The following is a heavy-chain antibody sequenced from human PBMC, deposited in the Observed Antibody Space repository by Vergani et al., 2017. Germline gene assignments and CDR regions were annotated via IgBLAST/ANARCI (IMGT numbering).Heavy chain of an antibody. J-gene: IGHJ6*02. CDR2: IWYDGSNK. Sequence: QVQLVESGGGVVQPGRSLRLSCAASGFTFSSYGMHWVRQAPGKGLEWVAVIWYDGSNKYYADSVKGRFTISRDNAKNSLYLQMNSLRAEDTAVYYCSSLGGMTTVTPSPYYYYGMDVWGQGTTVTVSS. V-gene: IGHV3-33*03. CDR1: GFTFSSYG. D-gene: IGHD4-17*01. CDR3: SSLGGMTTVTPSPYYYYGMDV.